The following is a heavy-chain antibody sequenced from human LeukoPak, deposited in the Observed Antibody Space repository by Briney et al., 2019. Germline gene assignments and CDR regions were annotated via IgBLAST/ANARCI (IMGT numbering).Heavy chain of an antibody. J-gene: IGHJ6*03. CDR2: ISGSGGST. CDR1: GFTFSSYA. D-gene: IGHD3-9*01. V-gene: IGHV3-23*01. Sequence: GGSLRLSCAASGFTFSSYAMSWLRQAPGKGLEWVSAISGSGGSTYYADSVKGRFTISRDNSKNTLYLQMNSLRAEDTAVYYVTILNYYYYYMDVWGKGTTVTVSS. CDR3: TILNYYYYYMDV.